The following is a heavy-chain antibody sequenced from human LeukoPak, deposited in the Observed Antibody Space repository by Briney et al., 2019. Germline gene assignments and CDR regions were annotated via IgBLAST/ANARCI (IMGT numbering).Heavy chain of an antibody. Sequence: SETLSLTCTVSGGSISSGDYYWSWIRQPPGKGLEWIGYIYYSGSTYYNPSLKSRVTISVDTSKNQFSLKLSSVTAADTAVYYCARGYGSGKSYYYMDVWGKGTTVTVSS. CDR1: GGSISSGDYY. CDR3: ARGYGSGKSYYYMDV. V-gene: IGHV4-30-4*02. J-gene: IGHJ6*03. D-gene: IGHD3-10*01. CDR2: IYYSGST.